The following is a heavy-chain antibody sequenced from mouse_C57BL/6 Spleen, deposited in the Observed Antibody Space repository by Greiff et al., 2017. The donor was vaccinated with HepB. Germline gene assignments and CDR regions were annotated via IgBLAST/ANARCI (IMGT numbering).Heavy chain of an antibody. Sequence: VQLKESGPELVKPGASVKISCKASGYSFTDYYMNWVKQSHGKSLEWIGVINPNYGTTSYNQKFKGKATLTVDQSSSTAYMQLNSLTSEDSAVYYCFDSDCDMAVAYWGQGTTVTVSA. CDR3: FDSDCDMAVAY. V-gene: IGHV1-39*01. J-gene: IGHJ3*01. CDR2: INPNYGTT. CDR1: GYSFTDYY. D-gene: IGHD2-4*01.